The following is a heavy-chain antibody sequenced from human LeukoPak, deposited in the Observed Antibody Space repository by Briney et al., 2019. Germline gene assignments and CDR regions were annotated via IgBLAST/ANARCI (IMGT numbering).Heavy chain of an antibody. J-gene: IGHJ4*02. CDR3: ARDFYRSGWYGQFDY. D-gene: IGHD6-19*01. CDR1: GFTFSNYA. V-gene: IGHV3-30-3*01. CDR2: ISYDESNK. Sequence: PGRSLRLSCAASGFTFSNYAMHWVRQAPGKGLEWVAVISYDESNKYYAESVKGRFTISRDNSKNTVYLQMNSLRAEDTAVYYCARDFYRSGWYGQFDYWGQGTLVTVSS.